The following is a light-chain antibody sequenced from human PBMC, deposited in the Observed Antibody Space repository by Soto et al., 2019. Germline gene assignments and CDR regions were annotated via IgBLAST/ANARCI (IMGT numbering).Light chain of an antibody. CDR1: SSDVGGYNY. J-gene: IGLJ3*02. CDR2: EVT. V-gene: IGLV2-11*01. Sequence: QSALTQPRSVSGSPGQTVTISCTGTSSDVGGYNYVSWYQQHPGKAPKVLIYEVTKRPSGVPDRFSGSKSGNTASLTISGLEAEYGADYYCCSYAGSDDGGFGGGTKLTAL. CDR3: CSYAGSDDGG.